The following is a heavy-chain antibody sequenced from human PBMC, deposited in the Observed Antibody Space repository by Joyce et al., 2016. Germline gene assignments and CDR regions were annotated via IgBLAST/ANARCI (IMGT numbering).Heavy chain of an antibody. CDR2: IYYNGTT. CDR1: GGSISSYY. D-gene: IGHD3-10*01. J-gene: IGHJ6*02. CDR3: ARNKVTVHRGVFTPGMDV. Sequence: QVQLQESGPGLVKPSETLSLTCTVSGGSISSYYWSWIRQPPGKGLEWIGYIYYNGTTNYNPSLKSRVTISVNMSKNQFSLNLSSVTAADTGMYYCARNKVTVHRGVFTPGMDVWGQGTTVTVSS. V-gene: IGHV4-59*01.